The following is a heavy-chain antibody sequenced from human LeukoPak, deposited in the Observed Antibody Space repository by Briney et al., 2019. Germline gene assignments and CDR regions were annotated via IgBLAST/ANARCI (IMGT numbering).Heavy chain of an antibody. D-gene: IGHD1-1*01. Sequence: PGGSLRLSCAASEFTFNSYWMSWVRQAPGKGLEWVGFIRSKAYGETADYAASVKGRFTISRDDSKAIAYLQMNSLKTEDTAVYHCTRDRGAYNLYDYWGQGTLVTVSS. V-gene: IGHV3-49*04. CDR2: IRSKAYGETA. CDR3: TRDRGAYNLYDY. J-gene: IGHJ4*02. CDR1: EFTFNSYW.